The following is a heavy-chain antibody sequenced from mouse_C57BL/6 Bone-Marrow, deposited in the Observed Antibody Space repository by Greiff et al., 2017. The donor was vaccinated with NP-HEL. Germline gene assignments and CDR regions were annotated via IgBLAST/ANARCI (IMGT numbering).Heavy chain of an antibody. CDR3: ARKEDYVRFAY. Sequence: LQESGSELRSPGSSVKLSCKDFDSEVFPIAYMSWVRQKPGHGFEWIGGILPSIGRTIYGEKFEDKATLDADTLSNTAYLELNILTSEDSAIYYCARKEDYVRFAYWGQGTLVTVSA. V-gene: IGHV15-2*01. D-gene: IGHD2-4*01. J-gene: IGHJ3*01. CDR1: DSEVFPIAY. CDR2: ILPSIGRT.